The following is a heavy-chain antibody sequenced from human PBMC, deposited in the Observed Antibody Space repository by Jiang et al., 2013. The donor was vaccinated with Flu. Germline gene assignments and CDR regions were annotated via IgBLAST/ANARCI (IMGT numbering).Heavy chain of an antibody. Sequence: VQLLESGGGLVQPGGSLRLSCAASGFTFSSYAMSWVRQAPGKGLEWVSAIRGSGDSTYYADSVKGRFTISRDNSKNTLYLQMNSLRAEDTAVYYCAKMLGRRWLQPYYFDYWGQGTLVTVSS. CDR2: IRGSGDST. J-gene: IGHJ4*02. D-gene: IGHD5-24*01. CDR3: AKMLGRRWLQPYYFDY. V-gene: IGHV3-23*01. CDR1: GFTFSSYA.